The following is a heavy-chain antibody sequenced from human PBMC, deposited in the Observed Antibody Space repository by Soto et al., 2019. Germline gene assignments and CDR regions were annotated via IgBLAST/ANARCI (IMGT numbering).Heavy chain of an antibody. V-gene: IGHV4-31*03. CDR3: ARVHLLCFYYYGMDV. Sequence: QVQLQESGPGLVKPSQTLSLTCTVSGGSISSGGYYGSWIGQHPGKGLEWIGYIYYSGSTYYNPYLKSRVTISVDASKNQFSLQLRSLTDADTAVYYCARVHLLCFYYYGMDVWGQGTTVTVSS. D-gene: IGHD2-2*01. J-gene: IGHJ6*02. CDR2: IYYSGST. CDR1: GGSISSGGYY.